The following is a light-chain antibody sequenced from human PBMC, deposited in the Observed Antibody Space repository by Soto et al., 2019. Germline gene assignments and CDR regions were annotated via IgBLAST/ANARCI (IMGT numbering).Light chain of an antibody. CDR2: EVS. CDR1: SSDVGVYKY. J-gene: IGLJ3*02. Sequence: QSALTQPASVSGSPGQSITISCTGTSSDVGVYKYVSWYQQHPGKAPKLMIYEVSNRPSGISNRFSGSKSGNTASLTISGLHAEDEADYYCSSYASSSTWVFGGGTKLTVL. CDR3: SSYASSSTWV. V-gene: IGLV2-14*01.